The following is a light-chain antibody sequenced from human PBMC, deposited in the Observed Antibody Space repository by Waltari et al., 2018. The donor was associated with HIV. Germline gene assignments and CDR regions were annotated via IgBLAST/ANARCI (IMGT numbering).Light chain of an antibody. CDR2: QDS. J-gene: IGLJ2*01. Sequence: SYELTQPPSVSVSPGQTASITCSLDKLGDKYACWYQQKPGQSPVLVIYQDSKRPSGIPGRFSGSNTGNTATLTISGTQAMDEADYYCQAWDSSTVVFGGGTKLTVL. CDR3: QAWDSSTVV. CDR1: KLGDKY. V-gene: IGLV3-1*01.